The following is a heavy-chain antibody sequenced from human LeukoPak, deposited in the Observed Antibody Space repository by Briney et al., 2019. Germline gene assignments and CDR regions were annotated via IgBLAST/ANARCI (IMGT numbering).Heavy chain of an antibody. CDR1: GFTLSSYS. CDR2: ISSSSSYI. V-gene: IGHV3-21*01. CDR3: ASLGSYGMDV. J-gene: IGHJ6*02. Sequence: SGGSLRLSCAASGFTLSSYSMNWVRQAPGKGLEWVSSISSSSSYIYYADSVKGRFTISRDNAKNSLYLQMNSLRAEDTAVYYCASLGSYGMDVWGQGTTVTVSS. D-gene: IGHD2-15*01.